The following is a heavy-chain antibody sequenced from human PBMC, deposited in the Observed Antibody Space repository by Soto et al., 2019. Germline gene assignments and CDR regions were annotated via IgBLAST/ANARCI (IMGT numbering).Heavy chain of an antibody. V-gene: IGHV4-59*01. CDR3: ARARISMVREVIKYNMDV. CDR1: GGSISNYY. D-gene: IGHD3-10*01. CDR2: IYDSGST. J-gene: IGHJ6*02. Sequence: QVQLQESGPGLVKPSETLSLTCTVSGGSISNYYWSWIRQPPGKGLEWIGYIYDSGSTNSKPSLQKRVTISVDTSKNQFSLKLRAVTAADTAIYYCARARISMVREVIKYNMDVWGQGTTVIVSS.